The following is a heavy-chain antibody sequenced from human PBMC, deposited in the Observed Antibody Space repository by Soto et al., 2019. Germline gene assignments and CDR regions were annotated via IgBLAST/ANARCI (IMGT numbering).Heavy chain of an antibody. V-gene: IGHV1-69*12. D-gene: IGHD6-19*01. Sequence: QVQLVQSGAEVKRPGSSVKVSCKASGGTFSTYAISWVRQAPGQGLEWMGGIIPIFGTANYAQKFQGRVRITADEATSTAYMELSSLRSEDTAVYYCARDPTGIAVAGTYNWFDPWGQGTLVTVSS. J-gene: IGHJ5*02. CDR2: IIPIFGTA. CDR1: GGTFSTYA. CDR3: ARDPTGIAVAGTYNWFDP.